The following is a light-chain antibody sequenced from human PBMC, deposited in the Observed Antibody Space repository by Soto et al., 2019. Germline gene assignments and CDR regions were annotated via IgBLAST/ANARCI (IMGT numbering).Light chain of an antibody. Sequence: DVQLTQSSSFLSASVVDRGTITCRARQGISSYLAWYQQKPGKARKLLIYAASTLQRGVPSGLSGSGSGTEFTLKHSRLQAEDFETYYCQRLNHYQHFGGGTKVEIK. J-gene: IGKJ4*01. CDR1: QGISSY. CDR3: QRLNHYQH. CDR2: AAS. V-gene: IGKV1-9*01.